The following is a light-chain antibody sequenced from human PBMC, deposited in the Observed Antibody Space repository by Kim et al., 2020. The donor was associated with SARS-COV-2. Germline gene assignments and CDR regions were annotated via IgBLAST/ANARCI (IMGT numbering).Light chain of an antibody. Sequence: TGTICCTGSSGRIASNYVQWYQQRPGSAPTTVIYEDNQRPSGVPDRFSGSIDSSSNSASLTISGLKTEDEADYCCQSYDSSNPWVFGGGTQLTVL. CDR3: QSYDSSNPWV. CDR1: SGRIASNY. V-gene: IGLV6-57*02. J-gene: IGLJ3*02. CDR2: EDN.